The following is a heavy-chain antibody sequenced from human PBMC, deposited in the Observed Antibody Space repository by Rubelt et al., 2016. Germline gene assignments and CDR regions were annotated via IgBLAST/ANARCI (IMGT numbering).Heavy chain of an antibody. J-gene: IGHJ4*02. Sequence: ELQLVESGGGLVKPGGSLGLSCAASGFTFSTYNMNWFSQGPGKGLEWVSFISSSGSTISYADSVKGRFTISRDNAKNSLFLQMSSLSAEDTAVYYCARGNYDSQSSVPWGQGTLVTVSS. D-gene: IGHD3-10*01. V-gene: IGHV3-21*05. CDR1: GFTFSTYN. CDR2: ISSSGSTI. CDR3: ARGNYDSQSSVP.